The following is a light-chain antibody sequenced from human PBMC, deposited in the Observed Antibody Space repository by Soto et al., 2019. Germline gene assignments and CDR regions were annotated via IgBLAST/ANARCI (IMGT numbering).Light chain of an antibody. Sequence: QSALTQPASVSGSPGQSITISCTGTSSDVGGYNYVSWYQQHPGNAPKLMIYDVSNRPSRVSNRFSGSKSGNTASLTISGLQAEDEDDYYCSSYTSSSTLAVFGGGTKVTVL. CDR3: SSYTSSSTLAV. CDR2: DVS. J-gene: IGLJ2*01. CDR1: SSDVGGYNY. V-gene: IGLV2-14*01.